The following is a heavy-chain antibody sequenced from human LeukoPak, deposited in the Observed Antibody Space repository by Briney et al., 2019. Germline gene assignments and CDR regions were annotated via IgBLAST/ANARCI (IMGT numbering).Heavy chain of an antibody. CDR2: IWYDGSNK. V-gene: IGHV3-33*01. Sequence: GGSLRLSCAASGFTFSSYGMHRVRQAPGKGLEWVAVIWYDGSNKYYADSVKGRFTISRDNSKNTLYLQMNSLRAEDTAVYYCSTGSAPSRDFDYWGQGTLVTVSS. CDR1: GFTFSSYG. D-gene: IGHD1-1*01. J-gene: IGHJ4*02. CDR3: STGSAPSRDFDY.